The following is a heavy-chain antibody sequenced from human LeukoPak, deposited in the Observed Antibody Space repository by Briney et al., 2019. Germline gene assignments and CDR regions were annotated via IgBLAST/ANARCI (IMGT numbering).Heavy chain of an antibody. V-gene: IGHV4-39*07. Sequence: ASETLSLTCTVSGGSISSSSYYWGWIRQPPGKGLEWIGSIYYSGSTYYNPSLKSRVTISVDTSKNQFSLKLSSVTAADTAVYYCARDSRLGYCSGGSCYSRENAFDIWGQGTMVTVSS. J-gene: IGHJ3*02. D-gene: IGHD2-15*01. CDR1: GGSISSSSYY. CDR3: ARDSRLGYCSGGSCYSRENAFDI. CDR2: IYYSGST.